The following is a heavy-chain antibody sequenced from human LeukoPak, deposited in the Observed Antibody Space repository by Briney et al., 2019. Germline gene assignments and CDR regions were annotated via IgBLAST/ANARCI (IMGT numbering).Heavy chain of an antibody. CDR1: GFTFSSYS. J-gene: IGHJ4*02. CDR2: ISTAGSYI. CDR3: ARARAVVADY. V-gene: IGHV3-21*01. D-gene: IGHD2-15*01. Sequence: GGSLRLSCAASGFTFSSYSMNWVRQAPGKGLDWVSSISTAGSYIYYADSVKGRFTISRDNAKNSLYLQMNSLRAEDTAVYYCARARAVVADYWGQGTLVTVSS.